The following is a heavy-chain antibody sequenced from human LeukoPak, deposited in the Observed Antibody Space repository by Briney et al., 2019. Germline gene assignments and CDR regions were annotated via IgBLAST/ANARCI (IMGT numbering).Heavy chain of an antibody. J-gene: IGHJ4*02. V-gene: IGHV3-23*01. CDR1: GFTVSSNY. D-gene: IGHD4-17*01. Sequence: QSGGSLRLSCAASGFTVSSNYMSWVRQAPGKGLEWVSAISGSGGSTYYADSVKGRFTISRDNSKNTLYLQMNSLRAEDTAVYYCAKVGYGDPRNYWGQGTLVTVSS. CDR2: ISGSGGST. CDR3: AKVGYGDPRNY.